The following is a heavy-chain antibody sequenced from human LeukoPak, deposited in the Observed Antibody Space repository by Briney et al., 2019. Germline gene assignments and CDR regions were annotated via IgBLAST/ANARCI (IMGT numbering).Heavy chain of an antibody. D-gene: IGHD3-10*01. CDR2: INSSDSSG. V-gene: IGHV3-48*03. CDR1: GFTFSSYE. J-gene: IGHJ3*02. Sequence: GSLSLSCAASGFTFSSYEMNWVRQAQGKGLEWVSYINSSDSSGYYTDSVKGRFTISRDNTKNSLYLQMDSLRADDTAVYYCAREELWFGELSVAAFDIWGQGTMVTVSS. CDR3: AREELWFGELSVAAFDI.